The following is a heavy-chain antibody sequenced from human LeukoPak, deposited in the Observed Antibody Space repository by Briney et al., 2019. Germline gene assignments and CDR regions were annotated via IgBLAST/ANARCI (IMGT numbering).Heavy chain of an antibody. D-gene: IGHD1-26*01. Sequence: ASVKVSCKASGGTFSSYAINWVRQAPGQGLEWMGGIIPIFGTANYAQKFQGRVTITTDESTSTAYMGLSSLRSEDTAVYYCARVFARSGEISGSYYYYWGQGTLVTVSS. CDR2: IIPIFGTA. CDR3: ARVFARSGEISGSYYYY. J-gene: IGHJ4*02. V-gene: IGHV1-69*05. CDR1: GGTFSSYA.